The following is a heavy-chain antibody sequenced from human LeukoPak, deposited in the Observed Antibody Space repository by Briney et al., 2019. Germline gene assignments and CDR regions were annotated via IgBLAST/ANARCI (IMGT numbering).Heavy chain of an antibody. CDR3: ARSKWYYDSSGYRYDAFDI. D-gene: IGHD3-22*01. J-gene: IGHJ3*02. V-gene: IGHV1-69*06. Sequence: SVKVSCKASGGTFSSYAISWVRQAPGQGLEWMGGIIPIFGTANYAQKFQGRVTITADKSTSTAYMELSSLRSEDTAVYYCARSKWYYDSSGYRYDAFDIWGQGTMVTVSS. CDR1: GGTFSSYA. CDR2: IIPIFGTA.